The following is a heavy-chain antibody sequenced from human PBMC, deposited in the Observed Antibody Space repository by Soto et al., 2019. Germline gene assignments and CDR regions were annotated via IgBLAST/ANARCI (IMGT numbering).Heavy chain of an antibody. V-gene: IGHV3-74*01. CDR2: INSDGSST. Sequence: GSLRLSCAASGFTFSSYWMHWVRQAPGKGLVWVSRINSDGSSTSYADSVKGRFTISRDNAKNSLYLQMNSLRAEDTAVYYCAFAGSGSYSNVPDAFDIWGQGTMVTVSS. CDR1: GFTFSSYW. J-gene: IGHJ3*02. D-gene: IGHD3-10*01. CDR3: AFAGSGSYSNVPDAFDI.